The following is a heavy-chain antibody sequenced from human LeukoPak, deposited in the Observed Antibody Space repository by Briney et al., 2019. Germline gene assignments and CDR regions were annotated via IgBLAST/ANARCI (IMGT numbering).Heavy chain of an antibody. CDR3: ARGSGWYRFDS. Sequence: GESLKISCAASGFTVSSNYMNWVRQAPGKGLEWVSVIYSGGTTYYADSVKGRVTISRDNSKSTLYLQMNSLRAEDTAVYYCARGSGWYRFDSWGQGTLVTVSS. CDR2: IYSGGTT. J-gene: IGHJ4*02. V-gene: IGHV3-66*01. CDR1: GFTVSSNY. D-gene: IGHD6-19*01.